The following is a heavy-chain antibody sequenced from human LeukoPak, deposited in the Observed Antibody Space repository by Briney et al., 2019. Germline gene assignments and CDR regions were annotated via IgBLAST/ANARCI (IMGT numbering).Heavy chain of an antibody. D-gene: IGHD6-6*01. V-gene: IGHV1-18*01. CDR3: ARNAYGTSSENYFDF. CDR2: ISAYTGDT. Sequence: ASVNVSCKASGYNFISYGISWVRLVPGQGLEWMGWISAYTGDTNYAQSFQGRITMTTDTSTGTAYMELRSLKSDDTAVYYCARNAYGTSSENYFDFWGRGTLVTVSS. CDR1: GYNFISYG. J-gene: IGHJ4*02.